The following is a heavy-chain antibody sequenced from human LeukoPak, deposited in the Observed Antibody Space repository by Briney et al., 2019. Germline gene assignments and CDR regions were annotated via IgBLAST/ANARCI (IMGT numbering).Heavy chain of an antibody. D-gene: IGHD3-10*01. Sequence: SVKVSCKASGFTFTSSAVQWVRQARGQRLAWIGWIVVGSGNTNYAQKFQERVTITRDMSTSTAYMELSSLRSEDTAVYYCAAIGSGSPFDYWGQGTLVTVSS. CDR3: AAIGSGSPFDY. CDR2: IVVGSGNT. J-gene: IGHJ4*02. CDR1: GFTFTSSA. V-gene: IGHV1-58*01.